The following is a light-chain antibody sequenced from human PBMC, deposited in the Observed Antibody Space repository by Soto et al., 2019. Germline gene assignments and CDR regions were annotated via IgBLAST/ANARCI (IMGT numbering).Light chain of an antibody. V-gene: IGLV1-44*01. J-gene: IGLJ1*01. CDR3: AAWDDSLNGRV. CDR1: NSNIGSNT. Sequence: QSVLTQPPSASGTPGQRVTISCSGSNSNIGSNTVNWYQQLPGTAPKLLIYYDNLRPSGVPDRISGSTSGTSASLAISGLQSDDEADYYCAAWDDSLNGRVFGTGTNVTVL. CDR2: YDN.